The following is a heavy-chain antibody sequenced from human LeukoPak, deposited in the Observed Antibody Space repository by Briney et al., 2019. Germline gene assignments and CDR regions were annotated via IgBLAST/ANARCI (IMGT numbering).Heavy chain of an antibody. Sequence: GGSLRLSCAASGFTFSSYAMSWVRPAPGKGLEWVSAISGSGGSTYYADSVKGRLTISRDNSKNTLYLQMNSLRAEDTAVYYCAKEAWDDFWSGCSDYWGQGTLVTVSS. CDR1: GFTFSSYA. D-gene: IGHD3-3*01. CDR3: AKEAWDDFWSGCSDY. V-gene: IGHV3-23*01. J-gene: IGHJ4*02. CDR2: ISGSGGST.